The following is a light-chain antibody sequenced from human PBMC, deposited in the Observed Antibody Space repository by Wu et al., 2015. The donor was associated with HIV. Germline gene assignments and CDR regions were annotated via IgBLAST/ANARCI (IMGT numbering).Light chain of an antibody. CDR2: GAS. Sequence: EIVMTQSPATLSVSPGERATLSCRASQSVSANLAWYQQKPGQAPRLLIYGASTRATGIPARFSGSGSETEFTLTISSMQSEDFAVYYCHQYNNWPRAFGQGTKVEIK. J-gene: IGKJ1*01. CDR3: HQYNNWPRA. V-gene: IGKV3-15*01. CDR1: QSVSAN.